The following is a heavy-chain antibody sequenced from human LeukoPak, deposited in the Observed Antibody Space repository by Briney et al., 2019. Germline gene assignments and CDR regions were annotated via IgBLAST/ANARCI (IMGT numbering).Heavy chain of an antibody. CDR2: IRFDETNK. Sequence: GGSLRLSCIASGFTFSSYGMYWVRQAPGKGLEWVAFIRFDETNKYYADSVKGRFTISRDNSENTAYLQMNSLKTEDTAVYYCTTGGMDHTPETGGYDAFDIWGQGTMVTVSS. CDR3: TTGGMDHTPETGGYDAFDI. V-gene: IGHV3-30*02. CDR1: GFTFSSYG. J-gene: IGHJ3*02. D-gene: IGHD5-12*01.